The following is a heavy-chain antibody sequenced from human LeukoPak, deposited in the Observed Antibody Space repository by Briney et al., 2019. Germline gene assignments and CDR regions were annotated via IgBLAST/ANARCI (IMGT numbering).Heavy chain of an antibody. CDR3: ARVTVTTETYHYYYMDV. J-gene: IGHJ6*03. D-gene: IGHD4-17*01. CDR2: IWYDGSNK. V-gene: IGHV3-33*01. CDR1: GFTFSSYG. Sequence: PGRSLRLSCAASGFTFSSYGMHWVRQAPGKGLGWVAVIWYDGSNKYYADSVKGRFTISRDNSKNTLYLQMNSLRAEDTAVYYCARVTVTTETYHYYYMDVWGKGTTVTVSS.